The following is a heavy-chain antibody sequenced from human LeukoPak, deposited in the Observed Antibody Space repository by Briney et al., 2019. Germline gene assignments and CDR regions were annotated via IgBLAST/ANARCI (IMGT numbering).Heavy chain of an antibody. CDR3: ARGSKLFRVVVIRPFDY. CDR1: GYTFTSYD. Sequence: ASVKVSCKASGYTFTSYDINWVRQATGQGLGWMGWMNPNSGNTGYAQKFQGRVTMTRNTSISTAYMELSSLRSEDTAVYYCARGSKLFRVVVIRPFDYWGQGTLVTVSS. V-gene: IGHV1-8*01. CDR2: MNPNSGNT. J-gene: IGHJ4*02. D-gene: IGHD3-22*01.